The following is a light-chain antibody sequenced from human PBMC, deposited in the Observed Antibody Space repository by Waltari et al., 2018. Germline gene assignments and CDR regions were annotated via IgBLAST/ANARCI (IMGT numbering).Light chain of an antibody. J-gene: IGKJ1*01. CDR2: GAS. CDR1: QSISSD. V-gene: IGKV3-15*01. CDR3: QQYDRWWT. Sequence: EIVMTQSPATLSVSPGERATLSCRASQSISSDLAWYQQKPGQAPRLLIYGASTRATGIPDRFSGSGSGTEFTLTISSLQSEDFAVYYCQQYDRWWTFGLGTKVERK.